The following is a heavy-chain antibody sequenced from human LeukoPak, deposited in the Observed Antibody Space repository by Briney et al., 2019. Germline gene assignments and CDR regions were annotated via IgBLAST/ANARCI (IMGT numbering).Heavy chain of an antibody. CDR2: INPSGGST. D-gene: IGHD3-22*01. V-gene: IGHV1-46*01. CDR3: ARVPGYNYGPGAFDI. Sequence: ASVKVSCKASGYTFTSYYMHWVRQAPGQGLEWMGIINPSGGSTSYAQKFQGRVTMTRDMSTSTVYMELSSLRSEDTAVYYCARVPGYNYGPGAFDIWGQGTMVTVSS. J-gene: IGHJ3*02. CDR1: GYTFTSYY.